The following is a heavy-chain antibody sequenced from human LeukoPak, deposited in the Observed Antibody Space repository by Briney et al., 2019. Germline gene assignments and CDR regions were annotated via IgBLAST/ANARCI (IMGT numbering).Heavy chain of an antibody. CDR1: GYSSTNYW. V-gene: IGHV5-51*01. CDR3: ARFPTDSSSLFDY. J-gene: IGHJ4*02. Sequence: GESLKISCKGSGYSSTNYWISCVRRMPGKGLEWMGIIFPGDSDTRYSPSFQGQVTISVDKSINTAYLQWSSLKASDTAMYYCARFPTDSSSLFDYWGQGTLVTVS. D-gene: IGHD6-13*01. CDR2: IFPGDSDT.